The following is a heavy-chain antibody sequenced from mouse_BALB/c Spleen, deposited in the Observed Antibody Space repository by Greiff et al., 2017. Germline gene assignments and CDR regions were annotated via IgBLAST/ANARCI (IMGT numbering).Heavy chain of an antibody. Sequence: QVHVKQSGAELVRPGSSVKISCKASGYAFSSYWMNWVKQRPGQGLEWIGQIYPGDGDTNYNGKFKGKATLTADKSSSTAYMQLSSLTSEDSAVYFCARGGYDAEAMDYWGQGTSVTVSS. D-gene: IGHD2-2*01. CDR2: IYPGDGDT. CDR3: ARGGYDAEAMDY. J-gene: IGHJ4*01. V-gene: IGHV1-80*01. CDR1: GYAFSSYW.